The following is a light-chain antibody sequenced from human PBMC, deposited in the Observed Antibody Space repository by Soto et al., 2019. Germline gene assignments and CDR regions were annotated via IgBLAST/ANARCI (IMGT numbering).Light chain of an antibody. Sequence: QSALTQPASVSGSPVQSITISCSGSSSDIGAYNHVAWFQQFPGKTPKLVIYSVSDRPSGVSYRFSGSKSGNTASLTISGLQADDEADYYCISYTVIRSYVFGTGTKLTVL. J-gene: IGLJ1*01. CDR3: ISYTVIRSYV. V-gene: IGLV2-14*01. CDR1: SSDIGAYNH. CDR2: SVS.